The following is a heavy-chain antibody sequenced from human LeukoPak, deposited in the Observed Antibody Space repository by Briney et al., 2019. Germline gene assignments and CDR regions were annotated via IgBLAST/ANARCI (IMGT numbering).Heavy chain of an antibody. V-gene: IGHV4-59*08. CDR3: ANYCSSSSCHTRRAFDI. J-gene: IGHJ3*02. CDR1: GGSISSYY. D-gene: IGHD2-2*02. Sequence: SETLSLTCTVSGGSISSYYWSWIRQPPGKGREWIGYIYYSGSTNYNPSLKSRVTISVDTSKNQFSLKLSSVTAADTAVYYCANYCSSSSCHTRRAFDIWGQGTMVTVSS. CDR2: IYYSGST.